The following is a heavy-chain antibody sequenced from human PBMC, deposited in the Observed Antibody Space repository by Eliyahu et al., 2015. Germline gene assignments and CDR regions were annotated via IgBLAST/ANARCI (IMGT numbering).Heavy chain of an antibody. CDR1: GGXFXNYY. Sequence: QVQLQQWGAGLLKPSETLSLTCGVYGGXFXNYYWXWIRQPPGKGLEWIGXINHSGSTNYNPSLKSRVTLSVDTSKSQFSLNLRFVTAADTAVYYCATLLLDRWGQGTLVTVSS. CDR2: INHSGST. V-gene: IGHV4-34*01. D-gene: IGHD2-15*01. J-gene: IGHJ5*02. CDR3: ATLLLDR.